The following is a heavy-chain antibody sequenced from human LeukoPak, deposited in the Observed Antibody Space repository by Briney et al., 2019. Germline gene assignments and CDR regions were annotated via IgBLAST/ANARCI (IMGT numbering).Heavy chain of an antibody. D-gene: IGHD5-24*01. CDR2: INTNTGNP. J-gene: IGHJ6*03. V-gene: IGHV7-4-1*02. CDR1: GYTFTSHV. CDR3: ARGAEVEMGTITDYDYYMDV. Sequence: ASVKVSCKASGYTFTSHVINWVRQAPGQGLEWMGWINTNTGNPTYAQGFKGRFVFSLDTFVGSAYLQISSLKASDTAIYYCARGAEVEMGTITDYDYYMDVWGKGTTVTVSS.